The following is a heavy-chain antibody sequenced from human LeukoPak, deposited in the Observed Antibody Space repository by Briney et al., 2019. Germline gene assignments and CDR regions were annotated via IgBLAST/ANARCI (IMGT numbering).Heavy chain of an antibody. J-gene: IGHJ4*02. CDR3: ARRTTTVTLFDY. Sequence: SETLSLTCTVSGGSISSSSYHWGWIRQPPGKGLEWIGSIYYSGSTYYNPSLKSRVTISVDTSKNQFSLKLSSVTAADTAVYYCARRTTTVTLFDYWGQGTLVTVSS. D-gene: IGHD4-11*01. CDR2: IYYSGST. V-gene: IGHV4-39*01. CDR1: GGSISSSSYH.